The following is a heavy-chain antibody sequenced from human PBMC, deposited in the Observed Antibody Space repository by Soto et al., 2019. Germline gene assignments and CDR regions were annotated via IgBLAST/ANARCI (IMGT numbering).Heavy chain of an antibody. V-gene: IGHV1-3*01. CDR3: ARSLDVGALYYGMDV. D-gene: IGHD1-26*01. Sequence: ASVKVSCKASGYTFTDYFMNWMRQAPGQRLEWMGWINAGNGNTKYSQKLQGRVTITRDTSSSTAYMQLSSLRSEDTAVYYCARSLDVGALYYGMDVWGQGTSVTVSS. CDR1: GYTFTDYF. J-gene: IGHJ6*02. CDR2: INAGNGNT.